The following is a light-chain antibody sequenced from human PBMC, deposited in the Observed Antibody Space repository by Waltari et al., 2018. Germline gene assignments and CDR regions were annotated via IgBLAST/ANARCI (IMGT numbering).Light chain of an antibody. V-gene: IGKV3-15*01. CDR3: QQSYSTLPYT. J-gene: IGKJ2*01. CDR1: ESISIN. CDR2: GAS. Sequence: TQSPATLSVSLGERVTLTCRASESISINLAWYQQKPGQPPRLIIHGASKRATGVPARFAGSGSRTEFTLTISSLQPEDFATYYCQQSYSTLPYTFGQGTKLEIK.